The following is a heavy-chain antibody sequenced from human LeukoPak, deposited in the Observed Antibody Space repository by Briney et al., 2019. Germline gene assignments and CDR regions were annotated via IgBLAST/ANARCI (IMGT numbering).Heavy chain of an antibody. Sequence: GGSLRLSCAASGFTFSTYSMNWVRQAPGKGLEWVSFISTSSSYIYYADSVKGRFTISRDNSKNSLYLQMNSLRAEDTAVYYCARETDSTLFDYWGQGTLVTVSS. J-gene: IGHJ4*02. CDR1: GFTFSTYS. D-gene: IGHD2-2*01. CDR2: ISTSSSYI. CDR3: ARETDSTLFDY. V-gene: IGHV3-21*01.